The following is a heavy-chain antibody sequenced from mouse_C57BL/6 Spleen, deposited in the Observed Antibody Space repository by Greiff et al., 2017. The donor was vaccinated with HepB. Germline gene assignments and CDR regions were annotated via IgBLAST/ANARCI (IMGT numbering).Heavy chain of an antibody. CDR2: IDPETGGT. Sequence: VQLQQSGPELVRPGASVTLSCKASGYTFTDYEMHWVKQTPVHGLEWIGAIDPETGGTAYNQKFKGKAILTADKSSSTAYMELRSLTSEDSAVYYCTRRAYGDYWGQGTSVTVSS. D-gene: IGHD2-10*02. J-gene: IGHJ4*01. CDR1: GYTFTDYE. CDR3: TRRAYGDY. V-gene: IGHV1-15*01.